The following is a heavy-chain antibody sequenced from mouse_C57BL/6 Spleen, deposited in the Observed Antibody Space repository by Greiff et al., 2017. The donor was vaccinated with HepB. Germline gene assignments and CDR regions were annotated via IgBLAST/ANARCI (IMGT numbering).Heavy chain of an antibody. Sequence: EVKVVESGGGLVKPGGSLKLSRAASGFTFSDYGMHWVRQAPEKGLEWVAYISSGSSTIYYADTVKGRFTISRDNAKNTLFLQMTSLRSEDTAMYYCARWDYAMDYWGQGTSVTVSS. J-gene: IGHJ4*01. CDR1: GFTFSDYG. CDR2: ISSGSSTI. V-gene: IGHV5-17*01. CDR3: ARWDYAMDY.